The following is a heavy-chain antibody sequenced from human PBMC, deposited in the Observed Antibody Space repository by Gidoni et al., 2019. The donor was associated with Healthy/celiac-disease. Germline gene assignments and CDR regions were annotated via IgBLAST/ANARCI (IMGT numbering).Heavy chain of an antibody. CDR1: VFTFTTYA. Sequence: EVHLLESGGGLFQPGGSLRLSFAAPVFTFTTYAMSWVRQAPGKGLEWVSAISGSGGSTYYAESVKGRFTISRDNSKNTMYLQMNSLRAEDTAVYYCALKGDLEGASTNDAFDIWGQGTMVTVSS. D-gene: IGHD1-26*01. CDR3: ALKGDLEGASTNDAFDI. CDR2: ISGSGGST. V-gene: IGHV3-23*01. J-gene: IGHJ3*02.